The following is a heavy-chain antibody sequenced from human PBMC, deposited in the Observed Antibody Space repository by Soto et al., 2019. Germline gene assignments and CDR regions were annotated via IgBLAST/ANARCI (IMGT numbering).Heavy chain of an antibody. V-gene: IGHV3-23*01. D-gene: IGHD6-19*01. CDR3: AKANSVAGTSSWFDP. Sequence: EVQLLESGGGLVQPGGSLRLSCAASGFTFSSYAMSWVRQAPGKGLEWVSAISGSGGSTYYADSVKGRFTISRDNSKNTRYVQMNSLRAEDTAVYYCAKANSVAGTSSWFDPWGQGTLVTVSS. CDR1: GFTFSSYA. J-gene: IGHJ5*02. CDR2: ISGSGGST.